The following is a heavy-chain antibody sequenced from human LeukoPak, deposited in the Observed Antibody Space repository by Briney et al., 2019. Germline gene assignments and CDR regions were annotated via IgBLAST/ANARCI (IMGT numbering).Heavy chain of an antibody. D-gene: IGHD3-22*01. CDR1: GFTFSSYW. CDR3: AKDSFNQKYYNSSGLGAFHI. CDR2: IITDGSST. Sequence: GGSLRLSCAASGFTFSSYWMHWVRQAPGKGLVWVSRIITDGSSTTYADSVRGRFTISRDNAKNTLYLQMNSLRVEDTAVYYCAKDSFNQKYYNSSGLGAFHIWGQGTMVTVSS. J-gene: IGHJ3*02. V-gene: IGHV3-74*01.